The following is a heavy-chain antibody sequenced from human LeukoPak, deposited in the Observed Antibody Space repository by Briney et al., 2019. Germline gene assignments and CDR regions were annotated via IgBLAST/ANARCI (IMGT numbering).Heavy chain of an antibody. CDR2: IDNSGSP. CDR3: ARDLGRVANDYYFDS. CDR1: GASISSHY. V-gene: IGHV4-59*11. J-gene: IGHJ4*02. D-gene: IGHD4/OR15-4a*01. Sequence: SETLSPTCTISGASISSHYWSWIRQPPGKELEWIGYIDNSGSPKYSPSLRSRVTISVVTSKNQFSLKLNSVTAADTAVYYCARDLGRVANDYYFDSWGQGTLVTVSS.